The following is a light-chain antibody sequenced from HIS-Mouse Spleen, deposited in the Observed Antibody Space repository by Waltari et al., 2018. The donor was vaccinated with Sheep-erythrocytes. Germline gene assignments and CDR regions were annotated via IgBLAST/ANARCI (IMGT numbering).Light chain of an antibody. J-gene: IGLJ2*01. CDR2: QDS. CDR3: QAWDSSTAWNVV. V-gene: IGLV3-1*01. Sequence: SYELTQPPSVSVSPGQTASIPCPGDKLGDKYAGWSQQKPGQSPVLVIYQDSKRPSGIPERFSGSNSGNTATLTISGTQAMDEADYYCQAWDSSTAWNVVFGGGTKLTVL. CDR1: KLGDKY.